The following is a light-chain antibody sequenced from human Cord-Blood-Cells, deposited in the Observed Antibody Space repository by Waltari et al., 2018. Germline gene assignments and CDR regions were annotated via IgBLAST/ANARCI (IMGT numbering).Light chain of an antibody. CDR3: AAWDDSLNGWV. CDR2: SNN. Sequence: QSVLTQPPSASGTPGQRVTISCSRSSSNIGSNTVKWYQQLPGTAPKLLIYSNNQRPSGVPDRFSGSKSGTSASLAISGLQSEDEADYYCAAWDDSLNGWVFGGGTKLTVL. J-gene: IGLJ3*02. V-gene: IGLV1-44*01. CDR1: SSNIGSNT.